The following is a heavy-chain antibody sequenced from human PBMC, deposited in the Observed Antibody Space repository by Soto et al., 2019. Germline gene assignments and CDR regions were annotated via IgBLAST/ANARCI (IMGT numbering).Heavy chain of an antibody. Sequence: GGSLRLSCAASGFTFSSYAMHWVRQAPGKGLEWVAVISYDGSNKYYANSVKDRFTISRDNAKNSLYLQMNSLRDDDTAVYYCAKVSFNDMDVWRQGTTVIVSS. V-gene: IGHV3-30-3*01. CDR2: ISYDGSNK. CDR1: GFTFSSYA. CDR3: AKVSFNDMDV. J-gene: IGHJ6*01.